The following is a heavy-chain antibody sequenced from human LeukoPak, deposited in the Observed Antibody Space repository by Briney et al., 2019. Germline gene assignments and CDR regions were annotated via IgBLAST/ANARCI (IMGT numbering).Heavy chain of an antibody. Sequence: PGGSLRLSCAASGFTFSSYSMNWVRQAPGKGLEWVSAISGSGGSTYYADSVKGRFTISRDNSKNTLYLQMNSLRAEDTAVYYCAKDPGGIAVAHNSLDYWGQGTLVTVSS. CDR3: AKDPGGIAVAHNSLDY. D-gene: IGHD6-19*01. CDR2: ISGSGGST. J-gene: IGHJ4*02. V-gene: IGHV3-23*01. CDR1: GFTFSSYS.